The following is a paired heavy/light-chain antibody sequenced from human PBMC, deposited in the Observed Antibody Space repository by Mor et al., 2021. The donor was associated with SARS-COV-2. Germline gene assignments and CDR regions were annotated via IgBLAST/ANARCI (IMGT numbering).Light chain of an antibody. Sequence: SYELTQPPSVSVSPGQTATITCSGDKLGDKYITWYQQKPGQSPILVIYQDTKRPSGIPDRFSGSNSGNTATLTISGTQVMDEADYYCQARDSNTGNVFGPGTKLTVL. CDR1: KLGDKY. J-gene: IGLJ1*01. CDR3: QARDSNTGNV. CDR2: QDT. V-gene: IGLV3-1*01.
Heavy chain of an antibody. V-gene: IGHV4-34*01. CDR2: INHSGST. Sequence: QVQLQEWGAGLLKPSETLSLTCAVYGASFSGYYWTWIRQPPGKGLEWIGEINHSGSTNYNPSLKSRVTISVDTSKNQFSLKLSSVTAADTALYYCATLPPPGYEDIVAEPAALGRVDVWGQGTTVTVSS. J-gene: IGHJ6*02. CDR1: GASFSGYY. CDR3: ATLPPPGYEDIVAEPAALGRVDV. D-gene: IGHD2-2*01.